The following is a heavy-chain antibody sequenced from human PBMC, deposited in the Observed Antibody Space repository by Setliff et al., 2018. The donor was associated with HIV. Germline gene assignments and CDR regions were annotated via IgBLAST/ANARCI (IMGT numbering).Heavy chain of an antibody. J-gene: IGHJ4*02. CDR1: GDSISNSY. D-gene: IGHD3-22*01. CDR3: AREDNYYSDSIGYTFFDY. CDR2: IDDSGTT. V-gene: IGHV4-59*01. Sequence: SETLSLTCTVSGDSISNSYWSWIRQPPGKGLEWIGCIDDSGTTNYNPSLETRVTISIDTSKKQFSLKLSSVTAADTAIYFCAREDNYYSDSIGYTFFDYWGQGTLVTVSS.